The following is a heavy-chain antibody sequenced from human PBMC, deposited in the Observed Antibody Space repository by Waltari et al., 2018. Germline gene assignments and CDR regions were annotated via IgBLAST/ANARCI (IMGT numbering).Heavy chain of an antibody. CDR3: ARDRFSYDFWSGYYYYYYYGMDV. Sequence: EVQLVESGGGLVQPGGSRSLYCADSGFTFSSYTLNWVRQAQGTGLEWVSYISSSSSTIYYADSVKGRFTISRDNAKNSLYLQMNSLRAEDTAVYYCARDRFSYDFWSGYYYYYYYGMDVWGQGTTVTVSS. D-gene: IGHD3-3*01. CDR1: GFTFSSYT. CDR2: ISSSSSTI. V-gene: IGHV3-48*01. J-gene: IGHJ6*02.